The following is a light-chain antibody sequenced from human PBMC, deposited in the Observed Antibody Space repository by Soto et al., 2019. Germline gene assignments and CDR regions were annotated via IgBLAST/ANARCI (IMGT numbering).Light chain of an antibody. CDR1: SSDVGGYNY. J-gene: IGLJ1*01. V-gene: IGLV2-14*01. CDR2: EVS. Sequence: QSVLTQPASVSGSPGQSITISSTGTSSDVGGYNYVSWYQQHPGKAPKLMIYEVSNRPSGVSYRFSGSKSGNTASLTISGLQAEDEADYYCSSYTTTNTYVFGTGTKLTVL. CDR3: SSYTTTNTYV.